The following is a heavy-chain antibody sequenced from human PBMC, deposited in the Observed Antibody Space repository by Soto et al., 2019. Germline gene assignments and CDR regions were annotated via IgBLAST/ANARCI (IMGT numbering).Heavy chain of an antibody. CDR2: IYYSGST. V-gene: IGHV4-59*01. J-gene: IGHJ4*02. Sequence: SETLSLTCTVSGGSISSYYWSWIRQPPGKGLEWIGYIYYSGSTNYNPSLKSRVTISVDTSKNQFSLKLSSVTAADTAVYYCARDDRDYYDSSGLDYWGQGTLVTAPQ. D-gene: IGHD3-22*01. CDR3: ARDDRDYYDSSGLDY. CDR1: GGSISSYY.